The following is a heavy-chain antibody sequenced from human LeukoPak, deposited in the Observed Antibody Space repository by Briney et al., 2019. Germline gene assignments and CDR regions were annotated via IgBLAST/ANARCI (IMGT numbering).Heavy chain of an antibody. J-gene: IGHJ4*02. CDR1: GFTFSSYA. V-gene: IGHV3-23*01. CDR2: ISGSGGST. CDR3: ARREAVVGDREFDY. Sequence: GGSLRLSCAASGFTFSSYAMSWVRQAPGKGLEWVSAISGSGGSTYYADSVKGRFTISRDNSKNTLYLQMNSLRAEDTAVYYCARREAVVGDREFDYWGQGTLVTVSS. D-gene: IGHD2-15*01.